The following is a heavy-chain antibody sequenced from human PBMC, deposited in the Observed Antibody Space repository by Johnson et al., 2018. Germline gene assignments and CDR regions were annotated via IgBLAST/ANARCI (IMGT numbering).Heavy chain of an antibody. Sequence: QVQLVESGGGVVQXGRSXRLXCAASGLTFSNYGMHWVRQAPGKGLEWVSIISYDGSHKYYADSVKGRFTISRDSSKNTLYLQMNSLRAEDTAVYYCAKDRALYTSDWVGPGGYWGQGTLVTVSS. V-gene: IGHV3-30*18. CDR3: AKDRALYTSDWVGPGGY. D-gene: IGHD6-19*01. CDR1: GLTFSNYG. CDR2: ISYDGSHK. J-gene: IGHJ4*02.